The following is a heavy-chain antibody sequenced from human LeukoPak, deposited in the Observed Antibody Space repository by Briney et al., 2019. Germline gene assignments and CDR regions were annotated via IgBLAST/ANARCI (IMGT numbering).Heavy chain of an antibody. J-gene: IGHJ5*02. D-gene: IGHD1-26*01. Sequence: PSETLSLTCTVSGGSISSYYWSWIRQPPGKGLEWIGYIYYSGSTNYNPSLKSRVTISVDTSKNQFSLKLSSVTAADTAVYYCARDRTYSGSYYEDWFDPWGQGTLVTVSS. V-gene: IGHV4-59*01. CDR2: IYYSGST. CDR1: GGSISSYY. CDR3: ARDRTYSGSYYEDWFDP.